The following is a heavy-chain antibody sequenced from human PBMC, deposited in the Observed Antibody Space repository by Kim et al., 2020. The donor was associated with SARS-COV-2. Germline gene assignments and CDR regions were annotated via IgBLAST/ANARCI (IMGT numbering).Heavy chain of an antibody. Sequence: SETLSLTCTVSGGSISSSNYYWGWIRQPPGKGLEWIGSIYYSGSTYYNPSLKSRVTISVDTSKNQISLKLSSVTAADSAVYYCASIHYYYYYMDVWGKGTTVTVSS. CDR2: IYYSGST. CDR1: GGSISSSNYY. V-gene: IGHV4-39*01. CDR3: ASIHYYYYYMDV. J-gene: IGHJ6*03.